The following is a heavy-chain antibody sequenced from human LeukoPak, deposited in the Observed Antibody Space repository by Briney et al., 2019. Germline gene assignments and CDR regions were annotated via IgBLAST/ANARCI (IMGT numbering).Heavy chain of an antibody. CDR2: ISSSGSTI. CDR3: ARDGDLTPAVPFGY. Sequence: GGSLRLSCAASGFIFSTYEMNWVRQAPGKGLEWVSYISSSGSTIYYADSVKGRFTISRDNAKNSLYLQMNSLRAEDTAIYYCARDGDLTPAVPFGYWGQGALVTVSS. V-gene: IGHV3-48*03. D-gene: IGHD6-25*01. CDR1: GFIFSTYE. J-gene: IGHJ4*02.